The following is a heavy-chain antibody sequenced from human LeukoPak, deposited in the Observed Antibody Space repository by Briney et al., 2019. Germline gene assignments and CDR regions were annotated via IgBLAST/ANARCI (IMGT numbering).Heavy chain of an antibody. CDR1: GYTFTSYD. CDR2: INPSDGST. CDR3: ARSHCGGDCYFDY. J-gene: IGHJ4*02. D-gene: IGHD2-21*02. Sequence: ASVKVSCKTSGYTFTSYDTSWVGQAPGQGREWMGIINPSDGSTSYAQQFQGRVTMPRAPSTSTVYMELSSLTSEDTAVYYCARSHCGGDCYFDYWGQGTLVTVSS. V-gene: IGHV1-46*01.